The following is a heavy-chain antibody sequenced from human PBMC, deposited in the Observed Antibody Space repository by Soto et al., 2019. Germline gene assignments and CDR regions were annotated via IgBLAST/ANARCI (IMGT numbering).Heavy chain of an antibody. CDR3: ERDSRTPSYYDFWSGYPRYYSYGMDV. CDR2: ISSSSSYI. V-gene: IGHV3-21*01. D-gene: IGHD3-3*01. J-gene: IGHJ6*02. CDR1: VFTFSSYS. Sequence: PVGSLRLSCAASVFTFSSYSMNCVRHSPGKWLEWVSSISSSSSYIYYADSVEGRFTISRDNAKNSLYLQMNSLRAEDTAVYYCERDSRTPSYYDFWSGYPRYYSYGMDVWGQATTVTLSS.